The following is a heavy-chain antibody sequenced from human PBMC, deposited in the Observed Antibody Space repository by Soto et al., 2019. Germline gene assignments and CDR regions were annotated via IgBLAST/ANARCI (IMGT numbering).Heavy chain of an antibody. J-gene: IGHJ4*01. D-gene: IGHD1-26*01. CDR2: IHHSGST. CDR3: AKMLGATLVDY. CDR1: GASISSTSSGDW. V-gene: IGHV4-4*02. Sequence: SETLSLTCTVSGASISSTSSGDWWSWVRQPPGKGLEWIGEIHHSGSTNYNPSLKSRVAMSVDKSKNQFSLRLYSVTAADTAVYYCAKMLGATLVDYWGHGTLVTVSS.